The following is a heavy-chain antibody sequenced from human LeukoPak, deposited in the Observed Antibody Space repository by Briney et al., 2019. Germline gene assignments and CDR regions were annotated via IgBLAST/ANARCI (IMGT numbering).Heavy chain of an antibody. Sequence: SETLSLTCTVSGGFISSSSYYWGWIRQPPGKGLEWIGSIDYSGSTYYNPSLKSQLTLSVHPYKHQSSLKLTSVPAADTAVYYCERHYSSGWYYFDYWGQGTLVTVSS. J-gene: IGHJ4*02. CDR2: IDYSGST. D-gene: IGHD6-19*01. V-gene: IGHV4-39*01. CDR3: ERHYSSGWYYFDY. CDR1: GGFISSSSYY.